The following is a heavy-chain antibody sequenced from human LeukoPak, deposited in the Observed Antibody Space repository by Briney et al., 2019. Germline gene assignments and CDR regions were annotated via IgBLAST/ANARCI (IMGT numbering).Heavy chain of an antibody. J-gene: IGHJ3*02. CDR1: GGSISSSSYY. Sequence: SETLSLTCTVSGGSISSSSYYWGWIRQPPGKGLEWIGSIYYSGSTYYNPSLKSRVTISVDTSKNQFSLKLSSVTAADTAVYCCARPFAGYCSSTSCYDAFDIWGQGTMVTVSS. CDR3: ARPFAGYCSSTSCYDAFDI. CDR2: IYYSGST. D-gene: IGHD2-2*01. V-gene: IGHV4-39*01.